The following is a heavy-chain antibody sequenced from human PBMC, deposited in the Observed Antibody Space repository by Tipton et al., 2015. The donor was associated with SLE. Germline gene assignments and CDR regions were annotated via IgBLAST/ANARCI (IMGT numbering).Heavy chain of an antibody. D-gene: IGHD1-26*01. CDR2: TYYSGSP. CDR3: ARDGGVGATVW. CDR1: SGSISNSTNY. V-gene: IGHV4-39*07. J-gene: IGHJ4*02. Sequence: LRLSCSVSSGSISNSTNYWSWIRQPPGKGLEYIGSTYYSGSPYYNPSLKSRVTISLDTSEKQFSLKLSSVTAADTAVYYCARDGGVGATVWWGQGTLVTVSS.